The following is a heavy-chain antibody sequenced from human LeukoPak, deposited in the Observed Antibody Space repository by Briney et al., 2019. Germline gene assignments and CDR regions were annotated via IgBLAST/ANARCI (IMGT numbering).Heavy chain of an antibody. Sequence: SETLSLTCTVSGGSISSYYWSWIRQPPGKGLEWIGYIYYSGSTNYNPSLKSRVTISVDTSKNQFSLKLSSVTAADPAVYYCASTSRGSSWYNPIDYWGQGTLVTVSS. D-gene: IGHD6-13*01. CDR3: ASTSRGSSWYNPIDY. CDR1: GGSISSYY. V-gene: IGHV4-59*01. J-gene: IGHJ4*02. CDR2: IYYSGST.